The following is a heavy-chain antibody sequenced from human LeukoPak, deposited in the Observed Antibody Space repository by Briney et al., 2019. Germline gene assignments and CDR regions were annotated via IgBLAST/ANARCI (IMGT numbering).Heavy chain of an antibody. CDR3: AREGEGGYYFDY. Sequence: PSETLSLTCTVSGGSISSSSYYWGWIRQPPGKGLEWIGSIYYSGSTYYNPSLKSRVTISVDTSKNQFSLKLSSVTAADTAVYYCAREGEGGYYFDYWGQGTLVTVSS. CDR1: GGSISSSSYY. V-gene: IGHV4-39*07. D-gene: IGHD3-10*01. J-gene: IGHJ4*02. CDR2: IYYSGST.